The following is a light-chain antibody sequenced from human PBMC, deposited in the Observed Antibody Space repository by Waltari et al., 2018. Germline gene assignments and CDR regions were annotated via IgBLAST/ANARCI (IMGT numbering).Light chain of an antibody. CDR2: EVN. CDR1: SSDVGCCNR. Sequence: QSALKQPPSVSGSPGQSVTISCAGTSSDVGCCNRVSWYQQPPGSAPKLMIFEVNNRPSGVPYLFSGSIFGNTASLTISGLQAEDEADYYCSSYTTSDTLIFGGGTKLTVL. J-gene: IGLJ2*01. V-gene: IGLV2-18*02. CDR3: SSYTTSDTLI.